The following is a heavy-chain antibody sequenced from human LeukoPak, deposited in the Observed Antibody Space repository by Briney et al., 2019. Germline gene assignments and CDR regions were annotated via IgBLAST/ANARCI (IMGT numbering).Heavy chain of an antibody. CDR2: ISYDERQE. Sequence: GGSLRLSCAASGFTFGTFAMHWVRQAPGKGLEWVAIISYDERQEYYADSVKGRFTISRDNSKSTLYLQMNSLRGEDTAVYYCARAYDTSWHNFDFWGQGSLVTVSS. CDR3: ARAYDTSWHNFDF. J-gene: IGHJ4*02. CDR1: GFTFGTFA. V-gene: IGHV3-30*04. D-gene: IGHD2-2*01.